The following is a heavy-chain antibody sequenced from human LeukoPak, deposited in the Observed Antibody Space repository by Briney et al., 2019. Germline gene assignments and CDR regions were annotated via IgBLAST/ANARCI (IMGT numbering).Heavy chain of an antibody. Sequence: GGSLRLSCAASGLTFSSYGMHWVRQAPGKGLEWVAFIRYDGSNKYYADSVKGRFTISRDNSKNTLYLQMNSLRAEDTAVYYCAKAPRSGWYYFDYWGQGTLVTVSS. CDR1: GLTFSSYG. J-gene: IGHJ4*02. D-gene: IGHD6-19*01. CDR2: IRYDGSNK. V-gene: IGHV3-30*02. CDR3: AKAPRSGWYYFDY.